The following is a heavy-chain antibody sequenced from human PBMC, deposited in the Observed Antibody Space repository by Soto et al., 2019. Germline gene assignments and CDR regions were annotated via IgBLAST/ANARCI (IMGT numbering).Heavy chain of an antibody. J-gene: IGHJ4*02. CDR1: GFTFRSYA. Sequence: DVQLLQSGGGLVQPGESLRLSCAASGFTFRSYALTWVRQAPGRGLEWVATIHSGGRDTYYGDSLKGRFTISRDNSNNTVDLHMSSLRAEDTAVYYCTKGRGGSGKVPLDYWGQGTLVTVSS. CDR2: IHSGGRDT. V-gene: IGHV3-23*01. D-gene: IGHD3-10*01. CDR3: TKGRGGSGKVPLDY.